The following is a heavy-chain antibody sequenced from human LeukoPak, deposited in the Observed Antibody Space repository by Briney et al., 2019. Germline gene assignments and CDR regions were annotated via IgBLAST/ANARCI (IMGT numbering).Heavy chain of an antibody. J-gene: IGHJ5*02. D-gene: IGHD4-17*01. V-gene: IGHV5-51*01. CDR3: ARRAGDYVWWFDP. CDR2: IYPGDSDT. Sequence: GESLKISCKGSGYSFTSHWIGWVRQMPGKGLEWMEIIYPGDSDTRYSPSFQGQVTISADKSISTAYLQWSSLKASDTAMYYCARRAGDYVWWFDPWGQGTLVTVSS. CDR1: GYSFTSHW.